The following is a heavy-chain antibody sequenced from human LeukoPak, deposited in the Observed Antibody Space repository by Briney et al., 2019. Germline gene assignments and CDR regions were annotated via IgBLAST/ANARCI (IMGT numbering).Heavy chain of an antibody. D-gene: IGHD3-3*01. CDR1: GGTFSSYT. Sequence: SVKVSCKASGGTFSSYTISWVRQAPGQGLEWMGRIIPILGIANYAQKFQGRVTITADKSTSTAYMELSSLRSEDTAVYYCAGGPYYDFWSGYKGEYFQHWGQGTLATVSS. J-gene: IGHJ1*01. CDR3: AGGPYYDFWSGYKGEYFQH. V-gene: IGHV1-69*02. CDR2: IIPILGIA.